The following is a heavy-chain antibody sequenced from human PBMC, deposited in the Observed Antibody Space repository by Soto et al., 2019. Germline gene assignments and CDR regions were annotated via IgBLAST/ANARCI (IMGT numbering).Heavy chain of an antibody. V-gene: IGHV1-18*01. CDR3: GSDPPSRYYYYMDV. CDR1: GYTFTSYG. J-gene: IGHJ6*03. Sequence: ASVKVSCKASGYTFTSYGISWVRQAPGQGLEWMGWISAYNGNTNYAQKLQGRVTMTTDTSTSTAYMELRSLRSDDTAVYYCGSDPPSRYYYYMDVWGKGTTVTVSS. CDR2: ISAYNGNT.